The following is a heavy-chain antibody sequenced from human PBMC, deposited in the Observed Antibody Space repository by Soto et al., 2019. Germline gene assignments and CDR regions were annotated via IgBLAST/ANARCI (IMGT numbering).Heavy chain of an antibody. J-gene: IGHJ6*02. CDR2: ISAYNGNT. D-gene: IGHD4-17*01. Sequence: ASVKVSCKASGYTFTSYGISWVRQAPGQGLEWMGWISAYNGNTNYAQKLQGRVTMTTDTSTSTAYMELRSLRSDDTAVYYCAREMGFYGDYFDEYYYSGMDVWGQGTTVTVSS. V-gene: IGHV1-18*01. CDR3: AREMGFYGDYFDEYYYSGMDV. CDR1: GYTFTSYG.